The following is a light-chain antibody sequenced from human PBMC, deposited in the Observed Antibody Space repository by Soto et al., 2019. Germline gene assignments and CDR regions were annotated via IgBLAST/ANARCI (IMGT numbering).Light chain of an antibody. Sequence: EIVLTQSPGTLSLSPGERATLSCRASQSVSSSYLAWYQQKPGQAPRLLIYGASSRASGVPDRFSGSGSGTDFTLTFSRLEPEDFAVYYCQQYGSSAWTFGQGTKVE. CDR3: QQYGSSAWT. V-gene: IGKV3-20*01. CDR1: QSVSSSY. CDR2: GAS. J-gene: IGKJ1*01.